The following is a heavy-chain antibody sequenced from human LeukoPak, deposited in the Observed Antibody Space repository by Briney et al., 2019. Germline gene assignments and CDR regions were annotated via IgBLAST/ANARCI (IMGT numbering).Heavy chain of an antibody. V-gene: IGHV4-38-2*02. CDR2: IYHSGST. CDR1: GYSISSGYY. CDR3: ARDRGNNWNVVRWFDP. Sequence: PSETLSLTCAVSGYSISSGYYWGWIRQPPGKGLEWIGSIYHSGSTYYNPSLKSRVTISVDTSKNQFSLKLSSVTAADTAVYYCARDRGNNWNVVRWFDPWGQGTLVTVSS. J-gene: IGHJ5*02. D-gene: IGHD1-1*01.